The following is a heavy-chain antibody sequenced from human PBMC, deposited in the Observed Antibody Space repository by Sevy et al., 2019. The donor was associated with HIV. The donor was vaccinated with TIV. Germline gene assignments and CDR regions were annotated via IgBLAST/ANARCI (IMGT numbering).Heavy chain of an antibody. CDR3: AKGDWSGAGSYKWVDP. D-gene: IGHD3-3*01. CDR1: GFTFSSYG. Sequence: GGSLRLSCEASGFTFSSYGMTWVRQAPEKGLEWVSSISDSGGTTYYADSVKGRFTISRDNSKNTLYLQVNSLEAEDTATYYCAKGDWSGAGSYKWVDPWGQGTLVTVSS. CDR2: ISDSGGTT. V-gene: IGHV3-23*01. J-gene: IGHJ5*02.